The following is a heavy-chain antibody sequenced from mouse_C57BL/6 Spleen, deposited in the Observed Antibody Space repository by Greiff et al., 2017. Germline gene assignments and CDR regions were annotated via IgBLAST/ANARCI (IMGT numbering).Heavy chain of an antibody. V-gene: IGHV14-4*01. J-gene: IGHJ3*01. CDR2: IEPENGDT. D-gene: IGHD1-1*01. Sequence: EVQLQQSGAELVRPGASVKLSCTASGFNIKDDYMHWVKQRPEQGLEWIGWIEPENGDTEYASKFQGKATITADTSSNTAYLQLSSLTSEDTAVYYCTTRDYYYGSSYEGFAYWGQGTLVTVSA. CDR1: GFNIKDDY. CDR3: TTRDYYYGSSYEGFAY.